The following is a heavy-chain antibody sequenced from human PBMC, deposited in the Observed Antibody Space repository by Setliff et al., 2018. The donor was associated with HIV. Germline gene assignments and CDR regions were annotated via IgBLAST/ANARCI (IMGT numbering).Heavy chain of an antibody. CDR3: ATDRDATMVPGADY. V-gene: IGHV1-46*01. Sequence: ASVKVSCKASGYTVTDYYMHWVRRAPGHGLEWMGIINPSFGSTSYAQKFQGRVTMTRDTSTSTVFMELSSLNSEDTAVYYCATDRDATMVPGADYWGQGTQGTVSS. CDR1: GYTVTDYY. D-gene: IGHD3-10*01. J-gene: IGHJ4*02. CDR2: INPSFGST.